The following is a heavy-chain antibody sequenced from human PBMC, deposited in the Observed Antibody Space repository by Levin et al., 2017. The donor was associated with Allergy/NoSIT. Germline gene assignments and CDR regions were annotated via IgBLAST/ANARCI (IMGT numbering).Heavy chain of an antibody. CDR3: AKEGVAVAGDGGYVNWFDP. CDR1: GFTFSSYA. V-gene: IGHV3-23*01. Sequence: PGGSLRLSCAASGFTFSSYAMSWVRQAPGKGLEWVSAISGSGGSTYYADSVKGRFTISRDNSKNTLYLQMNSLRAEDTAVYYCAKEGVAVAGDGGYVNWFDPWGQGTLVTVSS. CDR2: ISGSGGST. J-gene: IGHJ5*02. D-gene: IGHD6-19*01.